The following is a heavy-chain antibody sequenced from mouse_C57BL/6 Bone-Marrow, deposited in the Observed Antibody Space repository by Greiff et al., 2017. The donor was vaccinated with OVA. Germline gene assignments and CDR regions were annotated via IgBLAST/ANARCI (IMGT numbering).Heavy chain of an antibody. CDR2: IDPSDSYT. CDR1: GYTFTSYW. J-gene: IGHJ4*01. CDR3: ARSGGLPP. D-gene: IGHD2-4*01. V-gene: IGHV1-69*01. Sequence: QVQLKQPGAELVMPGASVKLSCKASGYTFTSYWMHWVKQRPGQGLEWIGEIDPSDSYTNYNQKFKGKSTLTVDKSSSTAYMQLSSLTSEDSAVYYCARSGGLPPWGQGTSVTVSS.